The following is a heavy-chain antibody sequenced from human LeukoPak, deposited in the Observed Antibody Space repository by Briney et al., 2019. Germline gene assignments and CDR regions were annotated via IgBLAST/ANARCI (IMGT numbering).Heavy chain of an antibody. CDR3: AKEGTIVFDSSGYFFDY. CDR2: IRYDGSNK. V-gene: IGHV3-30*02. CDR1: GFTFSSYG. J-gene: IGHJ4*02. Sequence: GGSLRLSCAASGFTFSSYGVHWVRQAPGKGLEWVAFIRYDGSNKYYADSVKGRFTISRDNSKNTLYLQMNSLRAEDTAVYYCAKEGTIVFDSSGYFFDYWGQGTLVTVSS. D-gene: IGHD3-22*01.